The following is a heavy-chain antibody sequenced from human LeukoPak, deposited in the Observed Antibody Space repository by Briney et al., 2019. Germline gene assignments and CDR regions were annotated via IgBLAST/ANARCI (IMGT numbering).Heavy chain of an antibody. V-gene: IGHV3-33*01. J-gene: IGHJ4*02. CDR2: IWYDGSNK. CDR3: ARDEEDSSGWYNY. Sequence: QPGGSLRLSCAASGFTFSSYGMHWVRQAPGKGLEWVAVIWYDGSNKYYADSVKGRFTISRDNSKNTLYLQMNSLRAEDTAVYYCARDEEDSSGWYNYWGQGTLVTVSS. CDR1: GFTFSSYG. D-gene: IGHD6-19*01.